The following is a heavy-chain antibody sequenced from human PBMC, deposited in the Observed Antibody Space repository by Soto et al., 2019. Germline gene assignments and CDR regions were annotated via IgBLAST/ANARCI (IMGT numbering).Heavy chain of an antibody. V-gene: IGHV4-4*02. CDR3: AREGIAVAGGFDY. J-gene: IGHJ4*02. CDR2: IYHSGST. CDR1: SGSISSSNW. Sequence: SETLSLTCAVSSGSISSSNWWSWVRPPPGKGLEWIGEIYHSGSTNYNPSLKSRVTISVDKSKNQFSLKLSSVTAADTAVYYCAREGIAVAGGFDYWGQGTLVTVSS. D-gene: IGHD6-19*01.